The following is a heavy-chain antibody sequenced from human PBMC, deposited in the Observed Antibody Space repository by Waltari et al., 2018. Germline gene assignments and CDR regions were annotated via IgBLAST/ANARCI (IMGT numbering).Heavy chain of an antibody. CDR3: ASLRMDNLSPRGAFDI. J-gene: IGHJ3*02. CDR1: GGSISSGGYS. D-gene: IGHD2-2*03. Sequence: QLQLQESGSGLVEPSQTLSLTCAVSGGSISSGGYSWSWIRQPPGKGLEFIGYMWHSGNTYYNPSLKSRVTISVDRSKNQFSLNLNSVTAADTAVYYCASLRMDNLSPRGAFDIWGQGTMVTVSS. CDR2: MWHSGNT. V-gene: IGHV4-30-2*01.